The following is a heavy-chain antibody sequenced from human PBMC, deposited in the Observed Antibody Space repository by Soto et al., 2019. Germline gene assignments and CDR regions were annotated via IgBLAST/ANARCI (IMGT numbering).Heavy chain of an antibody. Sequence: SETLSLTCTVSCGSIINSYWSWIRQPPGKGLEWIGYMYYTGSTSYNPSLKSRVTISVDRSKNQFSLKLSSVTAADTAVYYCARDRKYDILTGSDYYYAMDVWGQGTTVTVSS. V-gene: IGHV4-59*01. D-gene: IGHD3-9*01. CDR1: CGSIINSY. CDR2: MYYTGST. CDR3: ARDRKYDILTGSDYYYAMDV. J-gene: IGHJ6*02.